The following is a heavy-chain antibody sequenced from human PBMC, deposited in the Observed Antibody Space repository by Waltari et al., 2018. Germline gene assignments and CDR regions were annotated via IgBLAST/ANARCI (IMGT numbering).Heavy chain of an antibody. J-gene: IGHJ3*02. CDR2: IYYSGST. V-gene: IGHV4-59*01. D-gene: IGHD2-2*01. CDR3: ARELGYCSSTSCYRAFDI. CDR1: VGSISSYS. Sequence: QVQLQESGPGLVKPSETLYLTCNVSVGSISSYSSSWIRPPPRKGLEWIGYIYYSGSTNYNPSLKSRVTISVDTSKNQFSLKLSSVTAADTAVYYCARELGYCSSTSCYRAFDIWGQGTMVTVSS.